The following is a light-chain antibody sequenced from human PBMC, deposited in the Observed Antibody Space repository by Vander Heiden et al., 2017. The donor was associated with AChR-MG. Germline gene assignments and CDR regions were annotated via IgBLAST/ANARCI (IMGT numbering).Light chain of an antibody. CDR3: HRRSNWPRT. CDR2: DAS. CDR1: QSVSSY. Sequence: EIVLTHSPATLSLSRGESATLSCRASQSVSSYLAWYQQKPGQAPRLLIYDASNRATGIPARFSGSGSGTDFTLTIISLEPEDFAVYYCHRRSNWPRTFGQGTKVEIK. V-gene: IGKV3-11*01. J-gene: IGKJ1*01.